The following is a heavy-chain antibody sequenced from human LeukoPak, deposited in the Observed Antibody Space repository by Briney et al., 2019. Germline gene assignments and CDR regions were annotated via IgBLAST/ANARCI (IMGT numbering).Heavy chain of an antibody. D-gene: IGHD6-19*01. CDR3: ARTSLSSGWLYAFDI. V-gene: IGHV4-61*02. CDR1: GGSISSGSYY. CDR2: IYTSGST. Sequence: PSQTLSLTCTVSGGSISSGSYYWSWTRQPAGEGLEWIGRIYTSGSTNYNPSLKSRVTISVDTSKNQFSLKLSSVTAADTAVYYCARTSLSSGWLYAFDIWGQGTMVTVSS. J-gene: IGHJ3*02.